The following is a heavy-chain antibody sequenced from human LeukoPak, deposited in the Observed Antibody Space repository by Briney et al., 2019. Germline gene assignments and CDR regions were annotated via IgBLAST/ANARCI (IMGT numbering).Heavy chain of an antibody. CDR2: ISSSGSTI. CDR3: AKLYSSTWSSSADY. CDR1: GFTFSSYE. D-gene: IGHD6-13*01. J-gene: IGHJ4*02. Sequence: GGSLRLSCAASGFTFSSYEMNWVRQAPGKGLEWVSYISSSGSTIYYADSVKGRFTISRDISKNTLYPEMNSLRAEDTAVYYCAKLYSSTWSSSADYWGQGTPVTVSS. V-gene: IGHV3-48*03.